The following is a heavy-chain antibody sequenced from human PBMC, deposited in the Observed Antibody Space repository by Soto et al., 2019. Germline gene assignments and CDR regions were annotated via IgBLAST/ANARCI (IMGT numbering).Heavy chain of an antibody. CDR3: ATLLEMATILKREYNYYGLDV. CDR2: INAGNGNT. CDR1: GYTFTSYA. Sequence: ASVKVSCKASGYTFTSYAMHWVRQAPGQRLEWMGWINAGNGNTKYAQKFQGRVTITTDKSTSTAYMELSSLRSEDTAVYYCATLLEMATILKREYNYYGLDVWGQGTTVTVSS. D-gene: IGHD5-12*01. J-gene: IGHJ6*02. V-gene: IGHV1-3*01.